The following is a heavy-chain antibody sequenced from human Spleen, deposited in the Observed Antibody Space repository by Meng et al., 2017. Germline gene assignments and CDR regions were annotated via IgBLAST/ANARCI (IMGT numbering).Heavy chain of an antibody. CDR2: ITATSNFM. J-gene: IGHJ1*01. Sequence: GESLKISCAASGFTFSTSNMNWVRQAPGEGLEWVSSITATSNFMYYVDSVKGRFIISRDNAKNSLYLQMNSLRAEDTAFYYCARAPGISAAAEWFHQWGQGTLVTVSS. CDR1: GFTFSTSN. D-gene: IGHD6-25*01. V-gene: IGHV3-21*04. CDR3: ARAPGISAAAEWFHQ.